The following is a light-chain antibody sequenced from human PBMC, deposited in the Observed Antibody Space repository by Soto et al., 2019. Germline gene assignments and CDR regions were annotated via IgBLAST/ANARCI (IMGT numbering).Light chain of an antibody. CDR3: KQYGSSRT. V-gene: IGKV3-20*01. CDR1: QTVISSY. CDR2: GAS. J-gene: IGKJ1*01. Sequence: EIVLTQSPGTLSLSPGERATLSCRASQTVISSYLAWYQQKPGQAPRLLIYGASSRATGVPDRFSGRGSGTEVTLTISRLEPEDFAVYFCKQYGSSRTFGQGTKVEIK.